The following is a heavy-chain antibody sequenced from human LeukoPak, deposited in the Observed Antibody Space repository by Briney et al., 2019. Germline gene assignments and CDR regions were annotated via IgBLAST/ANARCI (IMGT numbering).Heavy chain of an antibody. D-gene: IGHD1-26*01. Sequence: GGSLRLSCAASEFTVSSNYMSWVRQAPGKGLEWVSVIYSGGSTYYADSVKGRFTISRHNSKNTLYLQMNSLRAEDTAVYYCASTSGSVKRGFDYWGQGTLVTVSS. CDR3: ASTSGSVKRGFDY. V-gene: IGHV3-53*04. J-gene: IGHJ4*02. CDR2: IYSGGST. CDR1: EFTVSSNY.